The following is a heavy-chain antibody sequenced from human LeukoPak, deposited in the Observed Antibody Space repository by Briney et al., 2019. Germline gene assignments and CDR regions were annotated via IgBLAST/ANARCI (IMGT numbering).Heavy chain of an antibody. CDR3: AIVREWELRYDAFDI. D-gene: IGHD1-26*01. CDR1: GFTFSSYS. V-gene: IGHV3-21*01. J-gene: IGHJ3*02. CDR2: ISSSSSYI. Sequence: GGSLRLSCAASGFTFSSYSMNWVRQAPGKGLEWVSSISSSSSYIYYADSVKGRFTISGDNAKNSLYLQMNSLRAEDTAVYYCAIVREWELRYDAFDIWGQGTMVTVSS.